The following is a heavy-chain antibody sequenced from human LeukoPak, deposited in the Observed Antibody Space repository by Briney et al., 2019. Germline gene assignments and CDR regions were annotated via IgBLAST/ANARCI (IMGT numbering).Heavy chain of an antibody. CDR2: ISTSGGTT. V-gene: IGHV3-48*01. Sequence: GGSLRLSCAASGFIFNDYSMNWVRQAPGEGLEWVSYISTSGGTTYYAGSVKGRFTISRDTAKNSLYLQMNNLRGEDTAVYYCARGSMVEANDYWGQGTLLTVSS. J-gene: IGHJ4*02. D-gene: IGHD3-10*01. CDR1: GFIFNDYS. CDR3: ARGSMVEANDY.